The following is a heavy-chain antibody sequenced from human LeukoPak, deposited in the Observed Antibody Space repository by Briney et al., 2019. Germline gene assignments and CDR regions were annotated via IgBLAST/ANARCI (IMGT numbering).Heavy chain of an antibody. Sequence: ASVKVSCKASGYTFTGYYMHWVRQAPGQGLEWMGWINPNSGGTNYAQKFQGRVTMTRDTSISTAYMELSRLRSDDTAVYYCARAFSSSWYGYNTSFDIWGQGTMVTVSS. CDR3: ARAFSSSWYGYNTSFDI. CDR2: INPNSGGT. D-gene: IGHD6-13*01. V-gene: IGHV1-2*02. J-gene: IGHJ3*02. CDR1: GYTFTGYY.